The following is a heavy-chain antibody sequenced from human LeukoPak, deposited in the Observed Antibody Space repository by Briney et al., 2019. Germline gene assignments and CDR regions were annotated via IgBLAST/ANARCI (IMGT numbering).Heavy chain of an antibody. V-gene: IGHV4-31*03. CDR2: IYYSGST. D-gene: IGHD4-17*01. Sequence: SQTLSLTCTVSGGSISSGGYYWSWIRQHPGKGLEWIGYIYYSGSTYYNPSLKSRVTISVDTSKNQFSLKLSSVTAADTAVYYCASSRPPYGDYHAAFDYWGQGTLVTVSS. J-gene: IGHJ4*02. CDR1: GGSISSGGYY. CDR3: ASSRPPYGDYHAAFDY.